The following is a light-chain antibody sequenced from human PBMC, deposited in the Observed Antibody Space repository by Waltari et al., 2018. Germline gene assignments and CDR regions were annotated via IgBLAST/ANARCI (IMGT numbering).Light chain of an antibody. J-gene: IGLJ2*01. CDR1: ALPNKY. CDR3: YSTDRTGKQRV. CDR2: EDN. Sequence: SYELTQPPSVSVSPGQTARITCSGDALPNKYGYWYQQKSGKAPVLVIYEDNKRRSGIPERLSGSSSGTMVTLTISGAQVEDEGDYYCYSTDRTGKQRVFGGGTKLTVL. V-gene: IGLV3-10*01.